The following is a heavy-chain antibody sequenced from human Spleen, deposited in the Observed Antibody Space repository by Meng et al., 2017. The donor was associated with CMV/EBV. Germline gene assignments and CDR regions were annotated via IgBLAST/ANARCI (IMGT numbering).Heavy chain of an antibody. V-gene: IGHV1-69*13. CDR1: GYTFTSYG. CDR2: IIPIFGTA. Sequence: QVQLVQSGAEVKKPGASVKVSCKASGYTFTSYGISWVRQAPGQGLEWMGGIIPIFGTANYAQKFQGRVTITADESTSTAYMELSSLRSEDTAVYYCAMPRDDFWSGYFPYWGQGTLVTVSS. J-gene: IGHJ4*02. CDR3: AMPRDDFWSGYFPY. D-gene: IGHD3-3*01.